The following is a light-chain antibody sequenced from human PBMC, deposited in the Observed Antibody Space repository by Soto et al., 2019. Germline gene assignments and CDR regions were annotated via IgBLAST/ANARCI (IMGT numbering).Light chain of an antibody. V-gene: IGLV2-8*01. CDR3: ASYAGGDTVV. Sequence: QSALTQPPSASGSPGQSVTISCTGTSSDVGAYDYVCWYRQYPGNDPKLIIYDVNKRPSGVPNRFSGSKSGSTAALTVYGLLAEDEADYYCASYAGGDTVVFGGGTELTVL. J-gene: IGLJ2*01. CDR1: SSDVGAYDY. CDR2: DVN.